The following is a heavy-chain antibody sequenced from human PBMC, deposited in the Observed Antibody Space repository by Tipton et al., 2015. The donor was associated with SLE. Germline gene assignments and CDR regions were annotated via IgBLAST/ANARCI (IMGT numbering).Heavy chain of an antibody. V-gene: IGHV4-61*01. CDR3: ARVGSGVDY. D-gene: IGHD3-10*01. CDR1: GYSISSGYY. Sequence: TLSLTCTVSGYSISSGYYWSWIRQPPGKGLEWIGYIYYSGSTNYNPSLKSRVTISVDTSKNQFSLKLSSVTAADTAVYYCARVGSGVDYWGQGTLVTVSS. J-gene: IGHJ4*02. CDR2: IYYSGST.